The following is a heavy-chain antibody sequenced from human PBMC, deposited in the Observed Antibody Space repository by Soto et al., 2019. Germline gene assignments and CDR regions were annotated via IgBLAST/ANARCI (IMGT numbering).Heavy chain of an antibody. CDR1: GFTFSSYG. CDR2: IWYDGSNK. Sequence: CLRLSCAACGFTFSSYGMHWVRQAPGKGLEWVAVIWYDGSNKYYADSVKGRFTISRDNSKNTLYLQMNSLRAEDTAVYYCARDGRLGYCSAGSCSDWFDPCGQGTLVTVSS. CDR3: ARDGRLGYCSAGSCSDWFDP. J-gene: IGHJ5*02. V-gene: IGHV3-33*01. D-gene: IGHD2-15*01.